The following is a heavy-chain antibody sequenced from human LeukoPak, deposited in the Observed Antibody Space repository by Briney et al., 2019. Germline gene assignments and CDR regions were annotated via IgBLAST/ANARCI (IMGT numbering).Heavy chain of an antibody. J-gene: IGHJ4*02. Sequence: HPGGSLRLSCAASGFTFSSYSMNWVSQAPGKGLEWVSYISSSSSTIYYADSVKGQFTISRDNAKNSLYLQMNSLRAEDTAVYYCARAGSTFDYWGQGTLVTVSS. V-gene: IGHV3-48*01. CDR3: ARAGSTFDY. CDR2: ISSSSSTI. D-gene: IGHD5/OR15-5a*01. CDR1: GFTFSSYS.